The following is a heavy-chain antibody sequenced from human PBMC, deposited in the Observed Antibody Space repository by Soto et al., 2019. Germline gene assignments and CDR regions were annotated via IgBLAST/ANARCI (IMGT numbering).Heavy chain of an antibody. CDR1: GFSLTTTSMG. D-gene: IGHD4-17*01. CDR2: IYWDDDQ. J-gene: IGHJ4*02. Sequence: QITLKESGPPLVRPAQTLTLTCAFSGFSLTTTSMGVAWIRQPPGKALEWLALIYWDDDQRYSPSLKDRLTISKDTSTSRVVLTISNMNPEDTATYFCAHAGDYDLLSFDHWGPGTLVTVSS. V-gene: IGHV2-5*02. CDR3: AHAGDYDLLSFDH.